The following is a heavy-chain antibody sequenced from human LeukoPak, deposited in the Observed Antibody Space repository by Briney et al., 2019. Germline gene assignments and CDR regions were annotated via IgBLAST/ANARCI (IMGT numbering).Heavy chain of an antibody. CDR3: AKGGRSESYLDTLDI. CDR1: GFTFDDYA. J-gene: IGHJ3*02. V-gene: IGHV3-9*03. D-gene: IGHD1-26*01. CDR2: ISWNSGSI. Sequence: PGGTLRLSCAASGFTFDDYAMHWVRQAPGKGLEWVSGISWNSGSIGYADSVRGRFTISRDNAKNSLYLQMNSLRAEDMALYYCAKGGRSESYLDTLDIWAQGTMVTVSS.